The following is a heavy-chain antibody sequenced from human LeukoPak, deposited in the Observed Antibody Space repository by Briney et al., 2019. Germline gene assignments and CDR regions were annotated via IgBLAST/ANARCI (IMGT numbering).Heavy chain of an antibody. CDR1: GGSVNSGNYY. V-gene: IGHV4-61*01. Sequence: SSETLSLTCTVSGGSVNSGNYYWSWIRQPPGKGLEWIGYIYYSGTTNYNPSLKSRVTISADASKNQFSLRLRSVTAADTAVYYCARGTGSYYDYWGQGTLVTVSS. D-gene: IGHD3/OR15-3a*01. J-gene: IGHJ4*02. CDR2: IYYSGTT. CDR3: ARGTGSYYDY.